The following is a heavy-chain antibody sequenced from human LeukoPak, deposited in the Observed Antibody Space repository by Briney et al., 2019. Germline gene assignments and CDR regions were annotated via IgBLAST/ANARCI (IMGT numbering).Heavy chain of an antibody. CDR2: ISGSGDGK. D-gene: IGHD3-10*01. Sequence: PGGSLRHSCAASGFTFSNFAMNWVRRAPGKGLEWVSTISGSGDGKYYADSVKGRFTISRDNSKNTLFLQMSSLSADDTALYYCAKGRLQEGTVFRGVITPVDYWGQGTLVTVTS. CDR3: AKGRLQEGTVFRGVITPVDY. J-gene: IGHJ4*02. V-gene: IGHV3-23*01. CDR1: GFTFSNFA.